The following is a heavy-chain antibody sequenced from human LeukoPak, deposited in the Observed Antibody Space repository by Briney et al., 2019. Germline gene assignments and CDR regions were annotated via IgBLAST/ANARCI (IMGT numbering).Heavy chain of an antibody. Sequence: GGSLRLSCAAPGFTFSSYDMHWVRQATGKGLEWVSGIGTAGDTYYPGSVKGRFTISRENAEDSLYLQMNSLRAEDTAVYYCAKDITAPGLFFDYWGQGVLVTVSS. D-gene: IGHD6-13*01. CDR2: IGTAGDT. J-gene: IGHJ4*02. V-gene: IGHV3-13*01. CDR3: AKDITAPGLFFDY. CDR1: GFTFSSYD.